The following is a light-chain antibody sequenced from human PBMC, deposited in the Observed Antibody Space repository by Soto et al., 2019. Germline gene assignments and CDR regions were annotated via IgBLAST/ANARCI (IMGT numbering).Light chain of an antibody. Sequence: QSVLTQPASVSGSPGQSITISCTGTSSDDGGYNYVSWYQQHPGKALTLMIYEVSTRPSGVSNRFSGSNSGNTASLTISGIQAEDEADYYCSSYTSSSTLVFGTGTKLTVL. J-gene: IGLJ1*01. CDR1: SSDDGGYNY. CDR2: EVS. CDR3: SSYTSSSTLV. V-gene: IGLV2-14*01.